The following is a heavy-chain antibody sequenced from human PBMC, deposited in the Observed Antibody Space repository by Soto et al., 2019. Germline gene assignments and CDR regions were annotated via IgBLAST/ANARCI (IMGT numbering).Heavy chain of an antibody. Sequence: GGSLRLSCAASGFTFSNYAMSWVRQAPGKGLEWVSAISGSGGSTYYADSVKGRFTISRDNSQNTLWLQMNSLRAEDTAVYYCASYRTVTTVSGFDYWGQGTLVTVSS. CDR1: GFTFSNYA. CDR3: ASYRTVTTVSGFDY. D-gene: IGHD4-4*01. J-gene: IGHJ4*02. V-gene: IGHV3-23*01. CDR2: ISGSGGST.